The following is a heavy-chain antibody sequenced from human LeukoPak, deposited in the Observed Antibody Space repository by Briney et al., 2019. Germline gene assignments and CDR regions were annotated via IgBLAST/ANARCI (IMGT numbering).Heavy chain of an antibody. V-gene: IGHV3-23*01. D-gene: IGHD3-22*01. CDR1: GFTFSSYA. CDR2: ISGSGRST. Sequence: GGSLRLSCAASGFTFSSYAMSWVRQAPGKGLEWVSAISGSGRSTFYADSVKGRFTISRDNSKNTLYLQMNSLRAEDTAVYYCAKVHYYDSSGYIPNYWGQGTLVTVSS. CDR3: AKVHYYDSSGYIPNY. J-gene: IGHJ4*02.